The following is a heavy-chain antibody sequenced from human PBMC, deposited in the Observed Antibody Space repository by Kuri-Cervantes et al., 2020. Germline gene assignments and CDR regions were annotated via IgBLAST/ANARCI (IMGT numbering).Heavy chain of an antibody. V-gene: IGHV4-34*01. CDR3: ASSGQLGF. D-gene: IGHD6-13*01. J-gene: IGHJ4*02. Sequence: GSLRLSCAVYGGSFSGYYWSWIRQPPGKGLEWIGEINHSGSTNYNPSLKSRVTTSVDTSKNQFSLKLSSMTAADTAVYYCASSGQLGFWGQGTLVTVSS. CDR1: GGSFSGYY. CDR2: INHSGST.